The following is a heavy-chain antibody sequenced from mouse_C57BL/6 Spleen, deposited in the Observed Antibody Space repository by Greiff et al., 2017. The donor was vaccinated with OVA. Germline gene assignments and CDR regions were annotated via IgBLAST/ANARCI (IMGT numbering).Heavy chain of an antibody. CDR1: GFTFSSYA. Sequence: EVKLQESGGGLVKPGGSLKLSCAASGFTFSSYAMSWVRQTPEKRLEWVATISDGGSYTYYPDNVKGRFTISRDNAKNNLYLQMSHLKSEDTAMYYCAREVYSNYGFDYWGQGTTLTVSS. CDR2: ISDGGSYT. CDR3: AREVYSNYGFDY. V-gene: IGHV5-4*01. J-gene: IGHJ2*01. D-gene: IGHD2-5*01.